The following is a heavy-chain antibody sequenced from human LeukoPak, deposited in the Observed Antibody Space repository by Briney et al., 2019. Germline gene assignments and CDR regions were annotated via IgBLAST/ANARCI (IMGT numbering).Heavy chain of an antibody. D-gene: IGHD3-10*01. J-gene: IGHJ5*02. CDR3: AKGGVPWFGELLSGWFDP. Sequence: GGSLRLSCAASGFTFSSYGMHWVRQAPGKGLEWVAFIRYDGSNKYYADSVKGRFTISRDNSKNTLYLQMNSLRAEDTAVYYCAKGGVPWFGELLSGWFDPWGQGTPVTVSS. V-gene: IGHV3-30*02. CDR2: IRYDGSNK. CDR1: GFTFSSYG.